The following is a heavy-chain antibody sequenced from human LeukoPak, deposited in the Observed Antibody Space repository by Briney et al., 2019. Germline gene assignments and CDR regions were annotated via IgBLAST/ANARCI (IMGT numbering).Heavy chain of an antibody. CDR2: ITGSGGRT. CDR3: GKDPNGDYIGAFDM. J-gene: IGHJ3*02. Sequence: GGSLRLSSAASGFIFSNYAMIWVRQAPGKGLEWVSAITGSGGRTYYADSVKGRFTISRDNSKNTLFLQVNSLRAEDTAVYYCGKDPNGDYIGAFDMWGRGTMVTVSP. V-gene: IGHV3-23*01. D-gene: IGHD4-17*01. CDR1: GFIFSNYA.